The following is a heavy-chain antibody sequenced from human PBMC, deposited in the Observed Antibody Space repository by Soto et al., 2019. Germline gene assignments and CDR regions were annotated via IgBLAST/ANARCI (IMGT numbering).Heavy chain of an antibody. CDR2: IYYSGGT. J-gene: IGHJ4*02. CDR3: ASVSSSWYYFDY. V-gene: IGHV4-31*03. D-gene: IGHD6-13*01. CDR1: GGSISSGGYY. Sequence: TSETLSLTSTVSGGSISSGGYYWILIRQHPGKGLEWIGYIYYSGGTYYNPSLKSRVTISVDTSKNQFSLKLSSVTAADTAVYYCASVSSSWYYFDYWGQGTLVTVSS.